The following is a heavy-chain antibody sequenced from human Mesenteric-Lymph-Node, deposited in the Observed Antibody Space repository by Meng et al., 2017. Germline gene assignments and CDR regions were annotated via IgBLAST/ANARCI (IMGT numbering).Heavy chain of an antibody. J-gene: IGHJ5*02. D-gene: IGHD2-2*02. V-gene: IGHV4-34*01. CDR3: VRDTRRGGGWFDP. CDR2: IYHGVNI. CDR1: GGSFSGYY. Sequence: GQRRARGAGLFKTSDPLSLTCGVYGGSFSGYYWGWIRQPPGKGLEWIGYIYHGVNIYYTPSLRSRVTISVDKSRNQFSLKLTSVSAADTAVYYCVRDTRRGGGWFDPWGQGTLVTVSS.